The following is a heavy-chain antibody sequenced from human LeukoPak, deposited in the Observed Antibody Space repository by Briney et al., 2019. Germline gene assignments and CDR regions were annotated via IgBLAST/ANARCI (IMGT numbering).Heavy chain of an antibody. Sequence: PSETLSLTYTVSGGSISSGSYYWSWIRQPAGKGLEWIGEIYHSGSTNYNPSLKSRVTISVDKSKNQFSLKLSSVTAADTAVYYCARDLEGTIDYWGQGTLVTVSS. J-gene: IGHJ4*02. V-gene: IGHV4-61*10. CDR3: ARDLEGTIDY. CDR2: IYHSGST. CDR1: GGSISSGSYY. D-gene: IGHD1-1*01.